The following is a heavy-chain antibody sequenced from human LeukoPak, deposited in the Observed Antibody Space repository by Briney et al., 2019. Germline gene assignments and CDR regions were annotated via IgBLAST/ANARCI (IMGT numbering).Heavy chain of an antibody. V-gene: IGHV4-39*01. Sequence: SETLSLTCTVSGGSISSGSYYWGWIRQPPGKGLEWIGSIYYSGSTYYNPSLKSRVTISVDTSKNQFSLKLSSVTAADTAVYYCARNFRDSSGSLIDYWGQGTLVTVSS. CDR3: ARNFRDSSGSLIDY. D-gene: IGHD6-19*01. J-gene: IGHJ4*02. CDR2: IYYSGST. CDR1: GGSISSGSYY.